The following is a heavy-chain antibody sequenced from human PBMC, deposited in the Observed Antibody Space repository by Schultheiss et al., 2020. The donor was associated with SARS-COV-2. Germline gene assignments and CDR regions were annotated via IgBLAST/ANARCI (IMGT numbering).Heavy chain of an antibody. Sequence: SETLSLTCTVSGGSISSYYWSWIRQPPGKGLEWIGYIYHSGSTYYNPSLKSRVTISVDRSKNQFSLKLSSVTAADTAVYYCARHGNGFHWGQGTLVTVSS. CDR2: IYHSGST. J-gene: IGHJ4*02. CDR3: ARHGNGFH. V-gene: IGHV4-59*04. CDR1: GGSISSYY. D-gene: IGHD1-1*01.